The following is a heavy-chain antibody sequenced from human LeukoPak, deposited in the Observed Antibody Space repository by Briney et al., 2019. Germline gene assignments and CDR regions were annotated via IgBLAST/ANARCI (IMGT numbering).Heavy chain of an antibody. J-gene: IGHJ4*02. CDR2: IWYDGNNK. D-gene: IGHD2-2*01. Sequence: GGALRLSCAASGFTFRNFGMHWVRQAPGKGLEWVAVIWYDGNNKYYADSVKGRFTISRDNSKNTLYLQMKSLRAEDTAVYYCARDYHGLDYWGQGTLVTVSS. CDR1: GFTFRNFG. V-gene: IGHV3-33*01. CDR3: ARDYHGLDY.